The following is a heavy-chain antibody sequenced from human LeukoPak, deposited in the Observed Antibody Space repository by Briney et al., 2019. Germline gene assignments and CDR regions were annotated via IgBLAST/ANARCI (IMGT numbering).Heavy chain of an antibody. D-gene: IGHD3-10*01. Sequence: SETLSLTCAVYGRSFSGYYWSWIRQPPGKGLEWIGEINHSGSTNYNPSLKSRVTISVDTSKNQFPLKLSSVTAADTAVYYCARDAAKYYYGSGSYYRPSHWFDPWGQGTLVTVSS. CDR3: ARDAAKYYYGSGSYYRPSHWFDP. J-gene: IGHJ5*02. CDR2: INHSGST. CDR1: GRSFSGYY. V-gene: IGHV4-34*01.